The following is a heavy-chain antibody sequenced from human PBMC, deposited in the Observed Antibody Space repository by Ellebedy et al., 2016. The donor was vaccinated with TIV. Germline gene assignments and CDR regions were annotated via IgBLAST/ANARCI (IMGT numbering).Heavy chain of an antibody. J-gene: IGHJ4*02. CDR3: TTDPIAVAGHYYFDY. D-gene: IGHD6-19*01. CDR2: IKSKTDGGTT. V-gene: IGHV3-15*01. CDR1: GFTFSNAW. Sequence: GESLKISXAASGFTFSNAWMSWVRQAPGKGLEWVGRIKSKTDGGTTDYAAPVKGRFTISRDDSKNTLYLQMNSLKTEDTAVYYCTTDPIAVAGHYYFDYWGQGTLVTVSS.